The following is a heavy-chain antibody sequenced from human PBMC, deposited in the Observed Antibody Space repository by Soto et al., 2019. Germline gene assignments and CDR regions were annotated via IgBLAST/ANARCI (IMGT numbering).Heavy chain of an antibody. CDR3: AGEDEHGSNCGLAY. CDR2: IFPTGSEK. D-gene: IGHD2-21*01. V-gene: IGHV3-30*13. Sequence: QVQLVQSGGGVVQPGRSLRLSCAASGFNFNTYFMHWVRQAPGKGLEWVAMIFPTGSEKEYADSVKGRFTISRDNSNRRMYLQMASLRPEDTAVYYCAGEDEHGSNCGLAYWGQGALVTVSS. CDR1: GFNFNTYF. J-gene: IGHJ4*02.